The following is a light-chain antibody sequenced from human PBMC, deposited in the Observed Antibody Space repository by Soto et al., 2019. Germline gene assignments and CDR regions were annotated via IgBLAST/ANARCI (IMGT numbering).Light chain of an antibody. CDR2: MAS. Sequence: DIQMTQSPSTLSASVGDRVGITCRTSQNIKSRLAWYQQKPGKAPKLLIYMASSLQSGVPSRFSGSGSGTEFTLTINSLQPDDFATYFCQEYDGHCTFGQGTKLEMK. CDR3: QEYDGHCT. J-gene: IGKJ2*02. V-gene: IGKV1-5*03. CDR1: QNIKSR.